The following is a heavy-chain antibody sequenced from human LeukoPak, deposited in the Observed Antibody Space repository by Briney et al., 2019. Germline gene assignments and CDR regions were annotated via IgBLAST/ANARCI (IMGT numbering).Heavy chain of an antibody. CDR1: GFTFSNAW. V-gene: IGHV3-15*01. D-gene: IGHD3-9*01. CDR3: TTGFVNGYDLLRYFYQKDY. J-gene: IGHJ4*02. CDR2: IKSKTDGGTT. Sequence: GGSLRLSCAASGFTFSNAWMSWVRQAPGKGLEWVGRIKSKTDGGTTDYAAPVKGRFTISRDDSKNTLYLQMNSLKTEDTAVYYCTTGFVNGYDLLRYFYQKDYWGQGTLVTVSS.